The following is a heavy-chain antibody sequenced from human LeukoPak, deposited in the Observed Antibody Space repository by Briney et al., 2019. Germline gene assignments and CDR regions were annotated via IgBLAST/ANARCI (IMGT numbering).Heavy chain of an antibody. CDR3: ARRGKDYNWFDP. J-gene: IGHJ5*02. Sequence: ASVKVSYKASGYTFTSYGISWVRQAPGKGGEWMGWISAYNGNTNYAQKLQGRVTMTTDTSTSTAYMELRSLRSDDTAVYYCARRGKDYNWFDPWGQGTLVTVSS. CDR1: GYTFTSYG. V-gene: IGHV1-18*01. D-gene: IGHD4-23*01. CDR2: ISAYNGNT.